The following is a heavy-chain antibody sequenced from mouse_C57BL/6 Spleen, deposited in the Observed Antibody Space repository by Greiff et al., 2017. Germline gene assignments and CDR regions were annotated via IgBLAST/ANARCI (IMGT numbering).Heavy chain of an antibody. Sequence: QVQLQQPGAELVRPGSSVKLSCKASGYTFTSYWMDWVKQRPGQGLEWIGNIYPSDSETHYNQKFKDKATLTVDKSSSTAYMQLSSLTSEDSAVYYFASWYYGSSFYAMDYWGQGTSVTVSS. CDR1: GYTFTSYW. V-gene: IGHV1-61*01. D-gene: IGHD1-1*01. CDR2: IYPSDSET. J-gene: IGHJ4*01. CDR3: ASWYYGSSFYAMDY.